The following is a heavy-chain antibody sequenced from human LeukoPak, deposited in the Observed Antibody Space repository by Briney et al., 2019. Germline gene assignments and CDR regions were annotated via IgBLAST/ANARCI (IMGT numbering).Heavy chain of an antibody. CDR1: GGSISSSNW. J-gene: IGHJ4*02. CDR2: IYHSGST. Sequence: SETLSLTCAVSGGSISSSNWWRWVRQPPGKGLEWIGEIYHSGSTNYNPSLKSRVTISIDKSKNQFSLKLSSVTAADTAVYYCAREADYGGNSEGFDYWGQGTLVTVSS. CDR3: AREADYGGNSEGFDY. D-gene: IGHD4-23*01. V-gene: IGHV4-4*02.